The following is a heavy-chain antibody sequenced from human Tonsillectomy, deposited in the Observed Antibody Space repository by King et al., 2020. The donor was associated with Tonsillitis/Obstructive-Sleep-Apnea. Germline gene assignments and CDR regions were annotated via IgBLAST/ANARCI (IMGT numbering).Heavy chain of an antibody. CDR2: IIPIFGTT. D-gene: IGHD2-2*01. CDR3: ATSPASIVVVPTTLLFDY. J-gene: IGHJ4*02. V-gene: IGHV1-69*12. CDR1: GGTFSNYN. Sequence: QLVQSGAEVKKPGSSVRVSCRASGGTFSNYNINWVRQAPGQGLQWMGGIIPIFGTTDYAQKFQGRVTITADESTSTAYMDLSSLRSEDTAVYYCATSPASIVVVPTTLLFDYWGQGTLVTVSS.